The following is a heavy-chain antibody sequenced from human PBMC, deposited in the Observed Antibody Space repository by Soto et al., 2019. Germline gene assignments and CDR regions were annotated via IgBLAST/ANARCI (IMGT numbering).Heavy chain of an antibody. CDR2: FDPEDGET. V-gene: IGHV1-24*01. CDR3: ATVFPLGYCSSTSCRPYHPDAFDI. Sequence: ASVKVSCKVSGYTLTELSMHWVRQAPGKGLEWMGGFDPEDGETIYAQKFQGRVTMTEDTSTDTAYMELSSLRSEDTAVYYCATVFPLGYCSSTSCRPYHPDAFDIWGQGTMVTVSS. CDR1: GYTLTELS. J-gene: IGHJ3*02. D-gene: IGHD2-2*01.